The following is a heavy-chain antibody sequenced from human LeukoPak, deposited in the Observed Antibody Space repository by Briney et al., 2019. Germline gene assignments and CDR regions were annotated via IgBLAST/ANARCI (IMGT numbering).Heavy chain of an antibody. D-gene: IGHD3-16*01. CDR3: ARMGLSYYFDY. Sequence: GGSLRLSCAASGFTFSNAWMNWVRQAPGKGLEWVSSISSSSSYIYYADSVKGRFTISRDNAKNSLYLQMNSLRAEDTAVYYCARMGLSYYFDYWGQGTLVTVSA. CDR2: ISSSSSYI. CDR1: GFTFSNAW. J-gene: IGHJ4*02. V-gene: IGHV3-21*01.